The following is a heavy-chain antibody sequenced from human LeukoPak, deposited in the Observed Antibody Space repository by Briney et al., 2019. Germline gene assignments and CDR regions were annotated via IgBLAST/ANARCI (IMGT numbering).Heavy chain of an antibody. D-gene: IGHD6-13*01. V-gene: IGHV1-2*02. CDR2: INPRSGGA. J-gene: IGHJ6*03. CDR1: GYTFTGYY. Sequence: ASVKVSCKASGYTFTGYYINWVRQAPGQGLVWMGWINPRSGGAKYEQNFQGRVIMTTDTSVSTAYMELSSLRSDDTAVYYCARSSPPTYYHFYYYMDVWGKGSTVTVSS. CDR3: ARSSPPTYYHFYYYMDV.